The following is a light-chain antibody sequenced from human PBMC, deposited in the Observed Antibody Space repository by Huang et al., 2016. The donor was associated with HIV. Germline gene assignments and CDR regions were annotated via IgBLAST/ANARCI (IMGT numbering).Light chain of an antibody. V-gene: IGKV1-33*01. CDR1: QDISKY. Sequence: DIQMTQSPSSLSASVGDRVTITCQASQDISKYLNWYQQKPGKVPKLLIYDASNLEAGVPSRFSGSGSGTDFSITISSLQPEDIATYYCQQYDNLPRTFGQGTKVEIK. CDR3: QQYDNLPRT. CDR2: DAS. J-gene: IGKJ1*01.